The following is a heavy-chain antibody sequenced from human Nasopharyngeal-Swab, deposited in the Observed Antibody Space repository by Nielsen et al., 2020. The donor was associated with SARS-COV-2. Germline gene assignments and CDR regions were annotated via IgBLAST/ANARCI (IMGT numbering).Heavy chain of an antibody. J-gene: IGHJ6*02. CDR2: FDPEDGET. D-gene: IGHD2-2*01. V-gene: IGHV1-24*01. CDR3: ATENGGVGGGSTSLLPYYYYYGMDV. Sequence: ASVKVSCKVSGYTLTELSMHWVRQAPGKGLEWMGGFDPEDGETIYAQKFQGRVTMTEDTSTDTAYMELSSLRSEDTAVYYCATENGGVGGGSTSLLPYYYYYGMDVWGQGTTVTVSS. CDR1: GYTLTELS.